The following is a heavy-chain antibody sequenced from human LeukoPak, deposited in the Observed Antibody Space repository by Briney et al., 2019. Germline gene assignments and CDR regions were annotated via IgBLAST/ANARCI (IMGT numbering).Heavy chain of an antibody. CDR2: ISSSSLYI. CDR1: GFTFSSYS. J-gene: IGHJ4*02. Sequence: GESLRLSCATSGFTFSSYSMNWVRQAPGKALEWVPSISSSSLYIYYADSVRGRFTISRDNAKSSLYLQMNSLRAEDTAVYYCASEQSGNYYRPFDSWGQGTLVTVSS. D-gene: IGHD1-26*01. CDR3: ASEQSGNYYRPFDS. V-gene: IGHV3-21*01.